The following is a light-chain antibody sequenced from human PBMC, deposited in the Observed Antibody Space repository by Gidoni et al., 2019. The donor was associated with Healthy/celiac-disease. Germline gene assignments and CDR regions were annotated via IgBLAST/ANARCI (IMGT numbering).Light chain of an antibody. CDR3: QQSYRTPGT. V-gene: IGKV1-39*01. CDR2: AAS. Sequence: DIQMTQSPSSLSASVGDRVTITCRASQSISSYLNWYQQKPGKAPKLLIYAASSLQSGVPSRFSGSGSGTDFTLTISSLQPEDCATYYCQQSYRTPGTFGQGTKVEIK. CDR1: QSISSY. J-gene: IGKJ1*01.